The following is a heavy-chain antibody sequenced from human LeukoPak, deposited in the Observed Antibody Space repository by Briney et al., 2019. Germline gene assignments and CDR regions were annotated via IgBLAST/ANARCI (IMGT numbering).Heavy chain of an antibody. Sequence: GGSLRLSCAASGFTFSDYSMNWVRQAPGQGLEWVSYISPDSRTIYYADSVKGRFTISRDNAKNSLYPQMNSLRAEDTAVYYCAKSGGPRTGYYGNYFDSWGQGTLVTVSS. V-gene: IGHV3-48*04. D-gene: IGHD3/OR15-3a*01. CDR3: AKSGGPRTGYYGNYFDS. CDR1: GFTFSDYS. CDR2: ISPDSRTI. J-gene: IGHJ4*02.